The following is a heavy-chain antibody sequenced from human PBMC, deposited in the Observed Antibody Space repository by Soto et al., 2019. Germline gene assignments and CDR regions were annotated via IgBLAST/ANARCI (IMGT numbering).Heavy chain of an antibody. CDR3: ARRGRYCSGGSCYNWFDP. Sequence: SETLSLTCTVSGGSISSSSYYWVWIRQPPGKGLEWIGSIYYSGSTYYNPSLKSRVTISVDASKNQFSLKLSSVTAADTAVYYCARRGRYCSGGSCYNWFDPWGQGTLVTVSS. CDR2: IYYSGST. V-gene: IGHV4-39*01. D-gene: IGHD2-15*01. CDR1: GGSISSSSYY. J-gene: IGHJ5*02.